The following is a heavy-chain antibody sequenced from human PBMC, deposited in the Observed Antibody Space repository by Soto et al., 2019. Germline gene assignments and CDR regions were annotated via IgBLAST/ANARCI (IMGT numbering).Heavy chain of an antibody. CDR2: IKSKTDGGTT. CDR1: GFTFSNAW. CDR3: TTEGYDLGPFDY. D-gene: IGHD5-12*01. V-gene: IGHV3-15*01. Sequence: GGSLRLSCAASGFTFSNAWRSWVRQAPGKGLEWVGRIKSKTDGGTTDYAAPVKGRFTISRDDSKNTLYLQMNSLKTEDTAVYYCTTEGYDLGPFDYWGQGTLVTVSS. J-gene: IGHJ4*02.